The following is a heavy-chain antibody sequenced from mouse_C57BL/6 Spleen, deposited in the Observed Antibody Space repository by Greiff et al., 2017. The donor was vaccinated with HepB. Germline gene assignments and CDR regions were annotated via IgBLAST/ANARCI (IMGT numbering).Heavy chain of an antibody. J-gene: IGHJ2*01. CDR2: IYPGDGDT. V-gene: IGHV1-80*01. CDR1: GYAFSSYW. Sequence: VQLQQSGAELVKPGASVKISCKASGYAFSSYWMNWVKQRPGKGLEWIGQIYPGDGDTNYNGKFKGKATLTADKSSSTAYMQLSSLTSEDSAVYFCASEGFITTVDYFDYWGQGTTLTVSS. D-gene: IGHD1-1*01. CDR3: ASEGFITTVDYFDY.